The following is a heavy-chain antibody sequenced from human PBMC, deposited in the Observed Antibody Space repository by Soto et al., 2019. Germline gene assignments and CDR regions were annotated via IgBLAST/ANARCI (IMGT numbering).Heavy chain of an antibody. CDR3: AKGELRYFDWLLYDYYYYGMDV. J-gene: IGHJ6*02. D-gene: IGHD3-9*01. CDR1: GFTFDDYT. Sequence: GGSLRLSCAPSGFTFDDYTMCLVRQAPGKGLEWVSLISCDGGSTYYADSVKGRFTISRDNSKNSLYLQMNSLRTEDTALYYRAKGELRYFDWLLYDYYYYGMDVWGQGTTVTVSS. V-gene: IGHV3-43*01. CDR2: ISCDGGST.